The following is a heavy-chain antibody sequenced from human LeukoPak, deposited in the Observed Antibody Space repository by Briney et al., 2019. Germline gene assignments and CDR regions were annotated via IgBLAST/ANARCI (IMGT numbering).Heavy chain of an antibody. CDR3: ARGPPRGKYYYLDV. Sequence: GGSLRLSCAASGFTFSSFDMHWVRQPTGRGLEGVSTIGTASDTYYPGSVEGRFTLSRDNAKNSLYLQMNSLTAEDTAVYYCARGPPRGKYYYLDVWGKGTTVTVSS. CDR2: IGTASDT. D-gene: IGHD1-1*01. CDR1: GFTFSSFD. J-gene: IGHJ6*03. V-gene: IGHV3-13*01.